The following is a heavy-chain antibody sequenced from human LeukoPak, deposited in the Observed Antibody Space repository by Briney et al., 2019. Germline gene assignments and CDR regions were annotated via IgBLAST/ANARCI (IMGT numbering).Heavy chain of an antibody. CDR3: ARAGGPEGWFDP. CDR1: GFTFSRYW. Sequence: GGSLRLSCAASGFTFSRYWMHWVRQAPGKGLVWVSRINSDGSGTMYADSVKGRFTISRDNAKNTLYLPMNSLRAEDTAVYYCARAGGPEGWFDPWGQGTLVTVSS. J-gene: IGHJ5*02. D-gene: IGHD3-10*01. CDR2: INSDGSGT. V-gene: IGHV3-74*03.